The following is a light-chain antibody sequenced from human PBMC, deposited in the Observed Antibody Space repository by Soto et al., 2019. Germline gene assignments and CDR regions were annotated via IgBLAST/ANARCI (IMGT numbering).Light chain of an antibody. CDR3: QQYGSSRT. V-gene: IGKV3-20*01. Sequence: VLTQTKGTLSLSPGERATLSCRASQSVNSNYLVWYQQKPGQAPRLLIYDVSNRATGIPDRFSGSGSGTDFTLTISRLEPEDFAVYYCQQYGSSRTFGQGTKV. J-gene: IGKJ1*01. CDR1: QSVNSNY. CDR2: DVS.